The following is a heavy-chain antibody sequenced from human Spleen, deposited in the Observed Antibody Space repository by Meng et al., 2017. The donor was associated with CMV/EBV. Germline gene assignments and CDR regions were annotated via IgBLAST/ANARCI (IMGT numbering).Heavy chain of an antibody. D-gene: IGHD3-22*01. J-gene: IGHJ4*02. CDR2: IIPILGIA. V-gene: IGHV1-69*02. CDR1: GGTFSSYT. CDR3: ARGDSSGFGYYFDY. Sequence: ASGGTFSSYTISWVRQAPGQGLEWMRRIIPILGIANYAQKFQGRVTITADKSTSTAYMELSSLRSEDTAVYYCARGDSSGFGYYFDYWGQGTLVTVSS.